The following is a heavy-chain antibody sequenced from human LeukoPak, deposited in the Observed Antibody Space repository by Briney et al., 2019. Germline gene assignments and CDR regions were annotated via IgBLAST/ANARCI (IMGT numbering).Heavy chain of an antibody. Sequence: GGSLRLSCAASGFTFSSYAMHWVRQAPGKGLEWVAVIWYDGSNKYYADSVKGRFTISRDNSKNTLYLQMNSLRAEDTAVYYCARDFQGGSYGYFDYWGQGTLVTVSS. CDR3: ARDFQGGSYGYFDY. V-gene: IGHV3-33*08. CDR2: IWYDGSNK. CDR1: GFTFSSYA. D-gene: IGHD1-26*01. J-gene: IGHJ4*02.